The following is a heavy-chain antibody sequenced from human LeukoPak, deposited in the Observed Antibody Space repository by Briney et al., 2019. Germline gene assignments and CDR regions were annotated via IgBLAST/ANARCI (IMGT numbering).Heavy chain of an antibody. CDR1: GFTFSLYG. Sequence: GGSLRLSCAASGFTFSLYGMHWVRQAPGKGLEWVAVISYDGSNKYYADSVKGRFTISRDNSKNTLYLQMNSLRAEDTAVYYCAKDQGWNYFDYWGQGTLVTVSS. CDR2: ISYDGSNK. V-gene: IGHV3-30*18. J-gene: IGHJ4*02. D-gene: IGHD2-15*01. CDR3: AKDQGWNYFDY.